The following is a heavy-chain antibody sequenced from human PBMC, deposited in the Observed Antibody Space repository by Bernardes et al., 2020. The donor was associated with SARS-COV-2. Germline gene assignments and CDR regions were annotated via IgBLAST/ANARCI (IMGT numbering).Heavy chain of an antibody. CDR1: GFTVSGNH. D-gene: IGHD2-2*01. J-gene: IGHJ6*02. V-gene: IGHV3-53*01. Sequence: GGSLRLSCAVSGFTVSGNHMSWVRQAPGKGLEWVSALFSGGTTYYADPVKGRFTISRDNSKNTLYLQVNSLRVEDTAVYYCAREVGYCSSLSCETYNGMDVWGQGTTVSVSS. CDR3: AREVGYCSSLSCETYNGMDV. CDR2: LFSGGTT.